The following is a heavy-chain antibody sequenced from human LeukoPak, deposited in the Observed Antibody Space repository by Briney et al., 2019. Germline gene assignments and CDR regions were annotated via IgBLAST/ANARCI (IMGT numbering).Heavy chain of an antibody. V-gene: IGHV4-38-2*02. CDR1: GYSISSGDY. J-gene: IGHJ6*03. D-gene: IGHD3-10*01. Sequence: PSETLSLTCTVSGYSISSGDYWGWIRQPPGKGLEWIGSIYHSGRTYYNPSLKSRVTISVDTSKNQDSLILTSVTAADTAVYYCARVYDSGSQAYFYYMDVWGKGTTVTISS. CDR2: IYHSGRT. CDR3: ARVYDSGSQAYFYYMDV.